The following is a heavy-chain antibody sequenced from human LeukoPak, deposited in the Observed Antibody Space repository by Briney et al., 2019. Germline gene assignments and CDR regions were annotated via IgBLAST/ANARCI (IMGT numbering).Heavy chain of an antibody. J-gene: IGHJ3*02. CDR3: ARRKLASDAFDI. CDR1: GGSVSSGPYY. V-gene: IGHV4-61*01. D-gene: IGHD1-1*01. CDR2: IYFTGST. Sequence: PSETLSLTCSVSGGSVSSGPYYWSWIRQPPGKGLQWIGYIYFTGSTNYNPSLKSRVTISADTSKNPFSLRLNSVTATDTALYYCARRKLASDAFDIWGQGTLVSVSS.